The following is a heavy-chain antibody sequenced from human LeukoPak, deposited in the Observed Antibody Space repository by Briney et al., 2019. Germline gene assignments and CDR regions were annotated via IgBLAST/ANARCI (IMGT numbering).Heavy chain of an antibody. J-gene: IGHJ3*02. D-gene: IGHD1-26*01. CDR3: ARQISGSRADAFDI. V-gene: IGHV1-18*01. Sequence: ASVKVSCKASGYTFTSYGISWVRQAPGQGLEWMGWISAYNGNTNYEQKLQGRINMTTDTSTSTAYMELRSLRSDDTAVYYCARQISGSRADAFDIWGQGTMVTVSS. CDR1: GYTFTSYG. CDR2: ISAYNGNT.